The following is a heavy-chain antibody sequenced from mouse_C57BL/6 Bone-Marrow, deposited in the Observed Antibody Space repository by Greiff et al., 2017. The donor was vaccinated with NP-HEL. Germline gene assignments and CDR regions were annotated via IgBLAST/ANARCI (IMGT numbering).Heavy chain of an antibody. J-gene: IGHJ4*01. CDR2: IYPGDGDT. D-gene: IGHD1-1*01. CDR3: ARGDYGSSRFGYAMDY. Sequence: LVESGAELVKPGASVKISCKASGYAFSSYWMNWVKERPGKGLEWIGQIYPGDGDTKYNGKFKGKATLTADKSSSTAYMQVSSLTSEDSAVYFWARGDYGSSRFGYAMDYWGQGTSVTVSS. V-gene: IGHV1-80*01. CDR1: GYAFSSYW.